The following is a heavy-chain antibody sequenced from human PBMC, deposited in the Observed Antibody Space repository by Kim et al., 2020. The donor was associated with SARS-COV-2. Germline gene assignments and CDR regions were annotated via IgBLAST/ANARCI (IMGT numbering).Heavy chain of an antibody. CDR2: IYYSGST. Sequence: SETLSLTCTVSGGSISSSSYYWGWIRQPPGKGLEGIGSIYYSGSTYYNPSLKSRVTISVDTSKNQFSLKLSSVTAADTAVYYCARQARRGHIVARHDWFDPWGQGTLVTVSS. CDR3: ARQARRGHIVARHDWFDP. CDR1: GGSISSSSYY. V-gene: IGHV4-39*01. J-gene: IGHJ5*02. D-gene: IGHD2-15*01.